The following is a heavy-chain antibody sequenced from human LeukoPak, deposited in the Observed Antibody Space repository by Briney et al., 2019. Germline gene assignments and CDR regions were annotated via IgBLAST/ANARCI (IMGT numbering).Heavy chain of an antibody. CDR1: GFTFSSYS. D-gene: IGHD5-18*01. V-gene: IGHV3-21*01. Sequence: GGSLRLSCAASGFTFSSYSMNWVRQAPGKGLEWVSSISSSSSYIYYADSVKGRFTISRDNAKNSLYLQMNSLRAEDTAVYYCAREPGYSYGFDAFDIWGQGTMVTVSS. CDR2: ISSSSSYI. CDR3: AREPGYSYGFDAFDI. J-gene: IGHJ3*02.